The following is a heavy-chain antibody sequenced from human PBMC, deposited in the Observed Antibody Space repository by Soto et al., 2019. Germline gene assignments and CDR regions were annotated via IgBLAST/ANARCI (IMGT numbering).Heavy chain of an antibody. CDR1: GFPFTSYG. CDR3: VGGQYYFDY. Sequence: QVPLVESGGGVVQPGRSLRLSCAASGFPFTSYGMHWVREGPDKGLEWVAIISYDGSDKYYADSVKGRFTISRDNSKNTLYLPMNRLRPEDTALYYCVGGQYYFDYRGQGTLVIVSS. V-gene: IGHV3-30*03. J-gene: IGHJ4*02. CDR2: ISYDGSDK. D-gene: IGHD3-10*01.